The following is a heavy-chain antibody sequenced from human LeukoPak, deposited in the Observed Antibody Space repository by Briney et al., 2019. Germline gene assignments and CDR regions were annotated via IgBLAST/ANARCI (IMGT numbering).Heavy chain of an antibody. CDR2: INAGNGNT. CDR3: ARTHYYYDSSGYYYSHFDY. V-gene: IGHV1-3*01. CDR1: GYTFTSFA. Sequence: ASMKVSCKASGYTFTSFAMHWVRQAPGQRLEWMGWINAGNGNTKYSQKFQDRLSITRDTSASTAYMELSSLRSEDTAVYYCARTHYYYDSSGYYYSHFDYWGQGTLVTVSS. J-gene: IGHJ4*02. D-gene: IGHD3-22*01.